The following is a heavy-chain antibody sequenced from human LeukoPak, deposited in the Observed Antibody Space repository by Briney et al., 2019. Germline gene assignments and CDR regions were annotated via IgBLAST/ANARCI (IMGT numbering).Heavy chain of an antibody. CDR3: ARGPKWSGSYYYFDF. D-gene: IGHD1-26*01. CDR1: GYTFPNYD. V-gene: IGHV1-8*01. CDR2: MNPNSGNT. J-gene: IGHJ4*02. Sequence: ASVKVSCKTSGYTFPNYDINWVRQATGQGLEWMGSMNPNSGNTGYAQKFQGRVTITRNTSITTAYMELSSLRSDDTAVYFCARGPKWSGSYYYFDFWGQGTLVTVSS.